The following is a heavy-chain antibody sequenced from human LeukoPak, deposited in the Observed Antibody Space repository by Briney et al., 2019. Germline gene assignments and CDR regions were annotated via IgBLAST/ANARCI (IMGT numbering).Heavy chain of an antibody. Sequence: PGGSLRLSFAPSGFTASSPYMSWVRQAPGKGLEGVSVIYTGGSTYYADSVKGRFTISRDNSKNTLYLQMNSLRAEDTAVYYCARDNYGGNLDYWGQGTLVTVSS. V-gene: IGHV3-53*01. CDR1: GFTASSPY. D-gene: IGHD4-23*01. CDR3: ARDNYGGNLDY. J-gene: IGHJ4*02. CDR2: IYTGGST.